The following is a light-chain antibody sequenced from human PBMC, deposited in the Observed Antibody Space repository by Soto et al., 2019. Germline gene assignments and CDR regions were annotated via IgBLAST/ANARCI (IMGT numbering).Light chain of an antibody. J-gene: IGLJ2*01. V-gene: IGLV2-14*01. CDR2: DVS. CDR1: SSDIGGYNY. Sequence: QSALTQPASVSGSPRQSIAISCTGTSSDIGGYNYVSWYQQHPGKAPKLMIYDVSARPSGVSNRFSGSKSDNTASLTISGLQAEDEADYYCSSYTSSNTVVFGGGTKLTVL. CDR3: SSYTSSNTVV.